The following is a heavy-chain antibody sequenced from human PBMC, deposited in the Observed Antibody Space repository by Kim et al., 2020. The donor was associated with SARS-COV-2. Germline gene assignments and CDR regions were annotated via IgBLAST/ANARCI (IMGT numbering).Heavy chain of an antibody. CDR3: ASLRELDPYYYYYGMDV. D-gene: IGHD3-3*02. CDR1: GYTFTSYD. V-gene: IGHV1-8*01. J-gene: IGHJ6*02. Sequence: ASVKVSCKASGYTFTSYDINWVRQATGQGLEWMGWMNPNSGNTGYAQKFQGRVTMTRNTSISTAYMELSSLRSEDTAVYYCASLRELDPYYYYYGMDVWGQGTTVTVSS. CDR2: MNPNSGNT.